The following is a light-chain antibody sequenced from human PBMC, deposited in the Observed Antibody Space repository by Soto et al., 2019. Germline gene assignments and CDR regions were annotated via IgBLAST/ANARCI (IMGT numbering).Light chain of an antibody. Sequence: QSVLTQPASVSGSPGQSITISCTGTSSDVGTYNLVSWYQQHAGKAPKLMIYEVSKRPSGVSNRFSGSNSGNTASLTISGLQAEDEADYYCWSYAGSSTLVVFGGGTKLTVL. V-gene: IGLV2-23*02. CDR3: WSYAGSSTLVV. CDR1: SSDVGTYNL. CDR2: EVS. J-gene: IGLJ3*02.